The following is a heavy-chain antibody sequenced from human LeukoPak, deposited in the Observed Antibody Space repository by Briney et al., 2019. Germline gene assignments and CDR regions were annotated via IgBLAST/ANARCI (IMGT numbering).Heavy chain of an antibody. V-gene: IGHV3-23*01. J-gene: IGHJ6*04. CDR3: AKHGYCSGGSCYSYYYYGMDV. D-gene: IGHD2-15*01. Sequence: GGSLRLSCAASGFTFSSYAMSWVRQAPGKGLEWVSAISGSGGSTYYADSVRGRFTISRDNSKNTLYLQMNSLRAEDTAVYYCAKHGYCSGGSCYSYYYYGMDVWGKGTTVTVSS. CDR1: GFTFSSYA. CDR2: ISGSGGST.